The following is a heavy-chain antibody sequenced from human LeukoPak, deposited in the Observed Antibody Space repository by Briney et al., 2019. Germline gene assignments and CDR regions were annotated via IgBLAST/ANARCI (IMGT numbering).Heavy chain of an antibody. CDR2: MNPNSGNT. D-gene: IGHD7-27*01. Sequence: ASVKVSCKASGYTFTSYDTNWVRQATGQGLEWMGWMNPNSGNTGYAQKFQGRVTITRNTSISTAYMELSSLRSEDTAVYYCAREVLGIRAFDIWGQGTMVTVSS. V-gene: IGHV1-8*03. CDR3: AREVLGIRAFDI. J-gene: IGHJ3*02. CDR1: GYTFTSYD.